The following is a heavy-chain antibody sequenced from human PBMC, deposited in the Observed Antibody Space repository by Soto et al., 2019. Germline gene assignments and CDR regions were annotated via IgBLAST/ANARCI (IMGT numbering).Heavy chain of an antibody. D-gene: IGHD3-16*01. CDR2: TYYSGST. J-gene: IGHJ4*01. CDR1: GDSISSGDYY. V-gene: IGHV4-30-4*01. Sequence: SETLSLTCTVSGDSISSGDYYWTWIRQPPGKGLEWIGYTYYSGSTYYNPSLKSRVTISVDTSRNQFSLKLSSVTAADTAVYYCARPVMDHRLFSFDCWGQGTLVTVSS. CDR3: ARPVMDHRLFSFDC.